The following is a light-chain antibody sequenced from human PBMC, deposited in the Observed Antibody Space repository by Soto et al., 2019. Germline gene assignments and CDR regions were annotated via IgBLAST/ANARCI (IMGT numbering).Light chain of an antibody. J-gene: IGLJ2*01. CDR1: NIGSKS. CDR2: DDS. Sequence: SYELTQPPSVSVAPGQTARITCGGTNIGSKSVHWYQQKPGQAPVLVVYDDSDRPSGIPERFSGSNSGNTATLTISRVEAGDEADDYCQVWDSSSDHPVVFGGGTKLTVL. CDR3: QVWDSSSDHPVV. V-gene: IGLV3-21*02.